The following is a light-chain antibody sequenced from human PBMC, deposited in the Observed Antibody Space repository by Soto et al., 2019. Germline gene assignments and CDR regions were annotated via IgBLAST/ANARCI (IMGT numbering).Light chain of an antibody. CDR1: SSDVGGYNY. CDR3: SSYAGSYTVV. V-gene: IGLV2-11*01. CDR2: DVS. Sequence: QSVLTQPRSVSGSPGQSVTISCTGTSSDVGGYNYVSWYQQHPGKAPKLMIYDVSKRPSGVPDRFSGSKSGNTASLTISGLQAEDEADYYCSSYAGSYTVVFGGGTKVTVL. J-gene: IGLJ2*01.